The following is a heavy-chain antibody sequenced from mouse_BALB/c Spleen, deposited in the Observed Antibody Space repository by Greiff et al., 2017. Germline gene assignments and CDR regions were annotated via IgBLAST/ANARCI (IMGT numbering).Heavy chain of an antibody. Sequence: LVESGGGLVQPGGSRKLSCAASGFTFSSFGMHWVRQAPEKGLEWVAYISSGSSTIYYADTVKGRFTISRDNPKNTLFLQMTSLRSEDTAMYYCARSRTVYAMDYWGQGTSVTVSS. CDR1: GFTFSSFG. CDR2: ISSGSSTI. V-gene: IGHV5-17*02. CDR3: ARSRTVYAMDY. J-gene: IGHJ4*01.